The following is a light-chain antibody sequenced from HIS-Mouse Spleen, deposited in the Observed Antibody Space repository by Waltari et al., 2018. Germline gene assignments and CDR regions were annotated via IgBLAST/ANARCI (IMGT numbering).Light chain of an antibody. V-gene: IGLV3-1*01. CDR1: KLGDKY. CDR2: QDS. J-gene: IGLJ2*01. Sequence: SYELTQPPSVSVSPGQTASITCPGDKLGDKYACWYQQKPGQSPVLVIYQDSKRPPGIPGRFSGSNAGNTATLTISGTQAMDEADYYCQAWDSSYSVFGGGTKLTVL. CDR3: QAWDSSYSV.